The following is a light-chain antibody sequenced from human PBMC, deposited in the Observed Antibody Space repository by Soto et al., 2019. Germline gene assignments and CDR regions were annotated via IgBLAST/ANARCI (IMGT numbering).Light chain of an antibody. CDR1: QSVSSN. CDR3: QQYNIWPPIT. J-gene: IGKJ5*01. CDR2: GAS. V-gene: IGKV3-15*01. Sequence: EIVLTQSPGTLSVSPGERATLSCRASQSVSSNLAWYQQKPGQAPRLLIYGASTRAPGIPARFSGSGSGTEFTLTISSLQSEDFAVYYCQQYNIWPPITFGQGTRLEI.